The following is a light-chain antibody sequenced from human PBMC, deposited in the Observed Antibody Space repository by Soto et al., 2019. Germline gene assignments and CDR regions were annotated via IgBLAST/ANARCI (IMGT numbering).Light chain of an antibody. CDR1: QSVSSSY. CDR3: QQYGSSPVA. V-gene: IGKV3-20*01. Sequence: EIVLTQSPGTLSLSSGERATLSCRASQSVSSSYLAWYQQKPGQAPRLLIYGASTRATGIPDRFSGSGSGTDFTLTISRLEPEDFAVYYCQQYGSSPVAFGQGTKVVIK. CDR2: GAS. J-gene: IGKJ1*01.